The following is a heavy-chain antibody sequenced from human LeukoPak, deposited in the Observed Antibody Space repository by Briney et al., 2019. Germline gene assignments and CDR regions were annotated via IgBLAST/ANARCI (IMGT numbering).Heavy chain of an antibody. CDR1: GGTFSSYA. CDR3: ARAYQLLYSAYYGMDV. Sequence: ASVKVSCKASGGTFSSYAISWVRQAPGQGLEWMGWINTNTGNPTYAQGFTGRFVFSLDTSVSTAYLQISSLKAEDTAVYYCARAYQLLYSAYYGMDVWGQGTTVTVSS. CDR2: INTNTGNP. J-gene: IGHJ6*02. V-gene: IGHV7-4-1*02. D-gene: IGHD2-2*02.